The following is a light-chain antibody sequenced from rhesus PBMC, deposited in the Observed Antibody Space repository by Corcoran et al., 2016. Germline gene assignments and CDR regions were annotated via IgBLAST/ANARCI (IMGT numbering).Light chain of an antibody. J-gene: IGLJ1*01. CDR3: QVWDTHSDQYV. CDR1: NLGSEP. V-gene: IGLV3-44*01. Sequence: SSDLTQPPSVSVLPGQPARVRCGGNNLGSEPVHWYQQKPPQAPVLVIYSDAERPSGSPDRFSGSKSGITATLTISGVEAGDEADYYWQVWDTHSDQYVFGGGTRLIVL. CDR2: SDA.